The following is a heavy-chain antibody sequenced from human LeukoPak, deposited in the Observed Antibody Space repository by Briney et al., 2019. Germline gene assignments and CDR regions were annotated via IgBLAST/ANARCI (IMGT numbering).Heavy chain of an antibody. D-gene: IGHD3-22*01. CDR1: GFTFSDYY. Sequence: PGGSLRLSCAASGFTFSDYYMSWTRQAPGKGLEWVSYISSSGSTIYYADSVKGRFTISRDNAKNSLYLQMNSLRAEDTAVYYCARDHYYDSSGYYLFYWGQGTLVTVSS. V-gene: IGHV3-11*04. CDR3: ARDHYYDSSGYYLFY. CDR2: ISSSGSTI. J-gene: IGHJ4*02.